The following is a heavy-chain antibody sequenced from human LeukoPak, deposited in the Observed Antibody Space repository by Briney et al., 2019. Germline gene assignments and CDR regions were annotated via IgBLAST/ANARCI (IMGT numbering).Heavy chain of an antibody. J-gene: IGHJ4*02. Sequence: NPSETLSLTCTVSGGSISSGDYYWSWIRQHPGKGLEWIGYIYYSGSFYYNPSLKSRVTISVDTSKNQFSLKLSSVTAADTAVYYCARFYDSSGPARNSFDYWGQGTLVTVSS. CDR2: IYYSGSF. D-gene: IGHD3-22*01. CDR1: GGSISSGDYY. V-gene: IGHV4-31*03. CDR3: ARFYDSSGPARNSFDY.